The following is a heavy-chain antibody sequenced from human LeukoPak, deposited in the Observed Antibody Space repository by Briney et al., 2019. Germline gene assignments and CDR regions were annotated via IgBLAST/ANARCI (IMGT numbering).Heavy chain of an antibody. CDR3: ARDLESYYGSGSFNWFDP. V-gene: IGHV1-18*01. CDR1: GYTFTSYG. CDR2: ISAYNGNT. Sequence: ALVKVSCKASGYTFTSYGISWVRQAPGQGLEWMGWISAYNGNTNYAQKLQGRVTMTTDTSTSTAYMELRSLRSDDTAVYYCARDLESYYGSGSFNWFDPWGQGTLVTVSS. D-gene: IGHD3-10*01. J-gene: IGHJ5*02.